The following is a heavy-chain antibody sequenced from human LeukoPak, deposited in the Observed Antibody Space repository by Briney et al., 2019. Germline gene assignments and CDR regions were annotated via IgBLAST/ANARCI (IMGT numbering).Heavy chain of an antibody. J-gene: IGHJ5*02. D-gene: IGHD3-10*01. CDR1: GFTFNLYW. CDR3: ARDSRYYYGSGSYQPYWFDP. CDR2: ISDDGTTT. Sequence: GGSLRLSCAASGFTFNLYWIHWVRQAPGKGLEWLSRISDDGTTTNYADSVKGRFTISRDNAKNTLYLQMNSLRVDDPAVYYCARDSRYYYGSGSYQPYWFDPWGQGTLVTVSS. V-gene: IGHV3-74*01.